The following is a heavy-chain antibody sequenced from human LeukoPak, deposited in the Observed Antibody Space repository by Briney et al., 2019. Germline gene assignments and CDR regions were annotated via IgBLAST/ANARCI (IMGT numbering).Heavy chain of an antibody. CDR2: IYYSGST. D-gene: IGHD3-10*01. V-gene: IGHV4-39*07. Sequence: SETLSLTCTVSGGSISSSSYYWGWIRQPPGKGLEWIGSIYYSGSTYYNPSLKSRVTISVDTSKNQFSLKLSSVTAADTAVYYCARVSAGRSWFGELLSPIDYWGQGTLVTVSS. J-gene: IGHJ4*02. CDR1: GGSISSSSYY. CDR3: ARVSAGRSWFGELLSPIDY.